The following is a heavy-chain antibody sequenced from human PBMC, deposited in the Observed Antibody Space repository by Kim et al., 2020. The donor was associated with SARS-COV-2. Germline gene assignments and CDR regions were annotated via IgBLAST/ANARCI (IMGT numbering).Heavy chain of an antibody. J-gene: IGHJ4*02. Sequence: SNPSLKGRVSISVDTSKNPFYLKLGSVTAADTAVYYCRLVATTYPDFDYWGQGTLVTVSS. V-gene: IGHV4-39*01. CDR3: RLVATTYPDFDY. D-gene: IGHD5-12*01.